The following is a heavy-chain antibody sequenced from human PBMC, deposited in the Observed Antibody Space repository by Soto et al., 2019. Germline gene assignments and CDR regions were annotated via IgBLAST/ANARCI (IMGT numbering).Heavy chain of an antibody. CDR2: MNPNSGNT. CDR3: ARAPSSSWYGWFDP. Sequence: GASVKVSCKASGYTFTSYDINWVRQATGQGLEWMGWMNPNSGNTGYAQKFQGGVTMTRNTSISTAYMELSSLRSEDTAVYYCARAPSSSWYGWFDPWGQGTLVTVSS. V-gene: IGHV1-8*01. D-gene: IGHD6-13*01. J-gene: IGHJ5*02. CDR1: GYTFTSYD.